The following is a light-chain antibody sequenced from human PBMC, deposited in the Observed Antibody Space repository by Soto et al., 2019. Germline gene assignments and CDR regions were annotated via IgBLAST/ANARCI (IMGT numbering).Light chain of an antibody. CDR2: WAS. V-gene: IGKV4-1*01. J-gene: IGKJ4*01. CDR1: QNLLYSHNNKNY. CDR3: QQYYTNTLT. Sequence: DIVMTQSPDSLAVSLGERATINCKSSQNLLYSHNNKNYLAWYQQKPGQSPRLLIYWASTRESGVPERFTGSGSGTDFTLTISSLQAEDVAVYYCQQYYTNTLTFGGGTRVEIK.